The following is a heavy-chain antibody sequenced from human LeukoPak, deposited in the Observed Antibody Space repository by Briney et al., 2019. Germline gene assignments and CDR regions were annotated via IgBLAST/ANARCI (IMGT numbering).Heavy chain of an antibody. CDR1: GFTFSSYA. D-gene: IGHD3-22*01. Sequence: GGSLRLSCAASGFTFSSYAMHWVHQAPGKGLEWVAVISYDGSNKYYADSVKGRFTISRDNSKNTLYLQMNSLRAKDTAVYYCARDPYYYDSSGYPYYFDYWGQGTLVTVSS. V-gene: IGHV3-30*01. J-gene: IGHJ4*02. CDR2: ISYDGSNK. CDR3: ARDPYYYDSSGYPYYFDY.